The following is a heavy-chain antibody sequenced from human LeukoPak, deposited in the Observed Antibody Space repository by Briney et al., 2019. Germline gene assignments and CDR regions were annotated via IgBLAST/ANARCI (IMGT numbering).Heavy chain of an antibody. CDR3: ARDTAMVTSSFDI. D-gene: IGHD5-18*01. Sequence: SVKVSCKASGGTFSSYAISWVRQVPGQGLEWMGGIIPIFGTANYAQKFQGRVAITADESTSTAYMELSSLRSEDTAVYYCARDTAMVTSSFDIWGQGTMVTVSS. CDR1: GGTFSSYA. V-gene: IGHV1-69*13. CDR2: IIPIFGTA. J-gene: IGHJ3*02.